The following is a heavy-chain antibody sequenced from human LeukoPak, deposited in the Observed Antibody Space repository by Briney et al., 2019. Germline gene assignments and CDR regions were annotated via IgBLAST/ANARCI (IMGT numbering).Heavy chain of an antibody. CDR2: IYYSGST. J-gene: IGHJ4*02. Sequence: SETLSLTCTVSGGSISSGGYYWSWIRQHPGKGLERIGYIYYSGSTYYNPSLKSRVTISVDTSKNQFSLKLSSVTAADTAVYYCARDSGDTAMVTLDYWGQGTLVTVSS. CDR3: ARDSGDTAMVTLDY. V-gene: IGHV4-31*03. D-gene: IGHD5-18*01. CDR1: GGSISSGGYY.